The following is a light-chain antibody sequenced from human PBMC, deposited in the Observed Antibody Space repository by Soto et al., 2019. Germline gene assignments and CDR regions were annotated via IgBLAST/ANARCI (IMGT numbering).Light chain of an antibody. Sequence: EIVMTQSPATLSVSPGERATLSCRASQSVSSILAWYQQKPGQAPRLLIYGASTRATGTPARFSGSGSGTEFTLTISSLLSEDLAVYYCQKYNNWPLTFGPGTRVDIK. J-gene: IGKJ3*01. V-gene: IGKV3-15*01. CDR3: QKYNNWPLT. CDR1: QSVSSI. CDR2: GAS.